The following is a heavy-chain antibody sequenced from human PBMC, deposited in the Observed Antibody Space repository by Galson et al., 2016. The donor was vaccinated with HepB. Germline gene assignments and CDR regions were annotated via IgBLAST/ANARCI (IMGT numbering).Heavy chain of an antibody. CDR1: GFTFSSYA. CDR2: ISSSSFFI. CDR3: ARVAAKESWGNTILGVVSNWFDP. V-gene: IGHV3-21*01. D-gene: IGHD3-3*01. Sequence: SLRLSCAASGFTFSSYAMMWVRQTPGKGLEWVSSISSSSFFIYYADTVKGRFTISRDNANNSLYLQMNSLRAEDTAVYYCARVAAKESWGNTILGVVSNWFDPWGQGTLVTVSS. J-gene: IGHJ5*02.